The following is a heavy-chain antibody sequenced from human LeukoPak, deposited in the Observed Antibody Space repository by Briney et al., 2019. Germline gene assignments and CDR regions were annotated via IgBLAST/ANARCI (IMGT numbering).Heavy chain of an antibody. J-gene: IGHJ5*02. D-gene: IGHD3-10*01. CDR3: ARDSISYYYGSRGFDP. CDR2: IYYGGST. Sequence: SETLSLTCTVSGGSISSYYWSWIRQPPGKGLEWIGYIYYGGSTNYNPSLKSRVTISVDTSKNQFSLKLSSVTAADTAVYYCARDSISYYYGSRGFDPWGQGTLVTVSS. CDR1: GGSISSYY. V-gene: IGHV4-59*01.